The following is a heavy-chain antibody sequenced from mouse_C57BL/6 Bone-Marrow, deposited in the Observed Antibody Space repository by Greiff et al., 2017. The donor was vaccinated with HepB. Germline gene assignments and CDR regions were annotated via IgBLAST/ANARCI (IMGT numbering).Heavy chain of an antibody. CDR2: IHPNSGST. V-gene: IGHV1-64*01. CDR3: ARGFITTVVADY. CDR1: GYTFTSYW. Sequence: VQLQQPGAELVKPGASVKLSCKASGYTFTSYWMHWVKQRPGQGLEWIGMIHPNSGSTNYNEKFKSKATLTVDKSSSTAYMQLSSLTSEDSAVYNCARGFITTVVADYWGQGTTLTVSS. D-gene: IGHD1-1*01. J-gene: IGHJ2*01.